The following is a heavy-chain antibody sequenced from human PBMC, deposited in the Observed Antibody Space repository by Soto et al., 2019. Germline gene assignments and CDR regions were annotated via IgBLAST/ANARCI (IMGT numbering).Heavy chain of an antibody. CDR3: ARHDAWLAHFEY. CDR2: IDPRDSYT. D-gene: IGHD6-19*01. CDR1: GYSFTSYW. V-gene: IGHV5-10-1*01. J-gene: IGHJ4*02. Sequence: PGESLQISCKGSGYSFTSYWISWVRQMPGKGLEWMGRIDPRDSYTNNSPSFQGHVTISADKSISTAYLQWSSLKASDTAMYYCARHDAWLAHFEYWGQGTLVTVSS.